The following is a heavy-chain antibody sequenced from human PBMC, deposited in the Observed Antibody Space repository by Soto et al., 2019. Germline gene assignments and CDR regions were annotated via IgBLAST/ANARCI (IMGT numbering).Heavy chain of an antibody. Sequence: QVQLVQSGGEVKKPGASVMVSCKASGYTFTRYGITWVRQATGQGLEWVGWVSAYNGDTNYAQKFQGEVDMNKDKTTIPACMELGSLRDDDWAVYYCTRLVRKAAMIDYWGQGTLVTVSA. J-gene: IGHJ4*02. D-gene: IGHD3-9*01. CDR1: GYTFTRYG. CDR2: VSAYNGDT. CDR3: TRLVRKAAMIDY. V-gene: IGHV1-18*01.